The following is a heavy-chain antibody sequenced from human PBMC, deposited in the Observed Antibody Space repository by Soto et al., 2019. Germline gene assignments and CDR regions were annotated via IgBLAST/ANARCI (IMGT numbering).Heavy chain of an antibody. CDR2: IYPGDSDT. V-gene: IGHV5-51*01. J-gene: IGHJ3*02. CDR1: GYSFTSYW. D-gene: IGHD1-26*01. Sequence: PGESLKISCKGSGYSFTSYWIGWVRQMPVKGLEWMGIIYPGDSDTRYSPSFQGQVTISADKSISTAYLQWSSLKASDTAMYYCARHASRSYSGSYDDAFDIWGQGTMVTVSS. CDR3: ARHASRSYSGSYDDAFDI.